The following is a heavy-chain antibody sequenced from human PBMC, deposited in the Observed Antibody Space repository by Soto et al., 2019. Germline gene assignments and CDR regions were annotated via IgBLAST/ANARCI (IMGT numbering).Heavy chain of an antibody. Sequence: GTSVKVSSEDCRGRYSSYTISWVRQAPGQWLEWMGRIIPILGIANYAQKFQGRVTITADKSTSTAYMELSSLRSEDTAVYYCARVTDIVVGRNDAFDIWGQGTMVTVSS. CDR2: IIPILGIA. CDR3: ARVTDIVVGRNDAFDI. V-gene: IGHV1-69*02. CDR1: RGRYSSYT. D-gene: IGHD2-21*01. J-gene: IGHJ3*02.